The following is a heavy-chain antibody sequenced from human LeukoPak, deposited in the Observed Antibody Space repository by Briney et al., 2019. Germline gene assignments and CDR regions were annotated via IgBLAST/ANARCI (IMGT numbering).Heavy chain of an antibody. Sequence: SETLSLTCTVSGGSISSYYWSWIRQPPGKGLEWIGYIYYSGSTNYNPSLKSRVTISVDTSKNQSSLKLSSVTAADTAVYYCARVIAAAGSLDYWGQGTLVTVSS. J-gene: IGHJ4*02. V-gene: IGHV4-59*01. CDR3: ARVIAAAGSLDY. CDR2: IYYSGST. CDR1: GGSISSYY. D-gene: IGHD6-13*01.